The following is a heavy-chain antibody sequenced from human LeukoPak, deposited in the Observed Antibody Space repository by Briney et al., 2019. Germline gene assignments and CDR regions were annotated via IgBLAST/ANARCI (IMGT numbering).Heavy chain of an antibody. Sequence: SETLSLTCSVSGGSISSKFWTWVRQPPGKGLELIGHISTSGDTYYNPSLNSRVSISLSASNNQSSLSLSSVTAADAAVYYCATSRITGELDYWGRGTLVT. J-gene: IGHJ4*02. CDR2: ISTSGDT. CDR3: ATSRITGELDY. D-gene: IGHD2-8*02. CDR1: GGSISSKF. V-gene: IGHV4-4*09.